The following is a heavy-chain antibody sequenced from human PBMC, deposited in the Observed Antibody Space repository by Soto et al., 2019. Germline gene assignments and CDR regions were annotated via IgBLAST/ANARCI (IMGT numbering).Heavy chain of an antibody. D-gene: IGHD3-22*01. CDR2: IRNSGTT. CDR3: ASGGSIVVATRRLMDG. Sequence: SETLSLTCTVSSRSINSYCWTWIRQPPWAGLEWIGWIRNSGTTNYNTSLTSRVAISIDTQKTQFSLQLSYVTVADTAFYYCASGGSIVVATRRLMDGWGKGTTVTVSS. CDR1: SRSINSYC. J-gene: IGHJ6*03. V-gene: IGHV4-4*09.